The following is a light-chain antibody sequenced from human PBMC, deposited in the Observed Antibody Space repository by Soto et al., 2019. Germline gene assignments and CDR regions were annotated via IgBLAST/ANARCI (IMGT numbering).Light chain of an antibody. J-gene: IGKJ3*01. Sequence: EIVLTQSPATLSLSPGERATLSCRASQSVSSYLAWYQQKPGQAPRLLIYDASNRATGIPARFSGSGSGTDFTLTISSLEPKDFAVYYCQRRVTFGPGTKVDIK. V-gene: IGKV3-11*01. CDR1: QSVSSY. CDR2: DAS. CDR3: QRRVT.